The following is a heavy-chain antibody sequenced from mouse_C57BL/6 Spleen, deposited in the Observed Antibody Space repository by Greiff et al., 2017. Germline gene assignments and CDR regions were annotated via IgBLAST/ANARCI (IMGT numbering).Heavy chain of an antibody. CDR2: IDPSDSDT. CDR1: GYTFTSYW. J-gene: IGHJ2*01. D-gene: IGHD1-1*01. Sequence: QVQLQQPGAELVRPGSSVKLSCKASGYTFTSYWMHWVKQRPIQGLEWIGNIDPSDSDTHYNPKFKDKATLTVDKSSSTAYMQISSLTSEDAAVYYCARGTTGVLDYWGLGTTLTVSS. CDR3: ARGTTGVLDY. V-gene: IGHV1-52*01.